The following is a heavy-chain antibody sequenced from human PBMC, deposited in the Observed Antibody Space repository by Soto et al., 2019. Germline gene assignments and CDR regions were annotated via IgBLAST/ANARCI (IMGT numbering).Heavy chain of an antibody. D-gene: IGHD3-3*01. CDR2: ISGSGGST. Sequence: GGSLRLSCAASGFTFSSYAMSWVRQAPGKGLEWVSAISGSGGSTYYADSVKGRFTISRDNSKNTLYLQMNSLRAEDTAVYYCAKGYLEWLTGGWFDPWGQGTLVTVSS. CDR3: AKGYLEWLTGGWFDP. V-gene: IGHV3-23*01. CDR1: GFTFSSYA. J-gene: IGHJ5*02.